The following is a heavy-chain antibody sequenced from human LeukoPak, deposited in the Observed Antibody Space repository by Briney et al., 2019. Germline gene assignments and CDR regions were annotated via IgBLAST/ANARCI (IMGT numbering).Heavy chain of an antibody. D-gene: IGHD2-2*01. Sequence: GSLRLSCAASGFTVSSNYMSWVRQAPGRGLEWVSVIYSGGSTYYVDSVKGRFTISRDNSKNTLYLQLNSLRAEDTAVYYCATKKGYCSSTSCYGAFDIWGQGTMVTVSS. CDR2: IYSGGST. CDR1: GFTVSSNY. J-gene: IGHJ3*02. CDR3: ATKKGYCSSTSCYGAFDI. V-gene: IGHV3-53*01.